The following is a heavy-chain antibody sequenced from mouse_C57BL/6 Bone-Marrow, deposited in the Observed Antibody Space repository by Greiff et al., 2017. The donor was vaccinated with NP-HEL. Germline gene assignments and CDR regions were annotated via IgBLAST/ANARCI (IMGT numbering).Heavy chain of an antibody. D-gene: IGHD1-1*01. CDR3: AREGYGSRGGHYYAMDY. Sequence: VQLQQSGPELVKPGASVKISCKASGYTFTDYYINWVKQRPGQGLEWIGWIFPGSGSTYYNEKFKGKATLTVDKSSSTAYMLLSSLTSEDSAVYFCAREGYGSRGGHYYAMDYWGQGTSVTVSS. J-gene: IGHJ4*01. CDR2: IFPGSGST. V-gene: IGHV1-75*01. CDR1: GYTFTDYY.